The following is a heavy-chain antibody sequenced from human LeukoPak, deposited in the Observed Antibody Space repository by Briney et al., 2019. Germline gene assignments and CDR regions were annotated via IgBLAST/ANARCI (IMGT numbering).Heavy chain of an antibody. CDR1: GGSISSSSYY. CDR2: IYYSGST. D-gene: IGHD6-19*01. CDR3: ARAPRGEQWLIRQNPRKYYFDY. V-gene: IGHV4-39*07. J-gene: IGHJ4*02. Sequence: PSETLSLTCTVSGGSISSSSYYWGWIRQPPGKGLEWIGSIYYSGSTYYNPSLKSRVTISVDTSKNQFSLKLSSVTAADTAVYYCARAPRGEQWLIRQNPRKYYFDYWGQGTLVTVSS.